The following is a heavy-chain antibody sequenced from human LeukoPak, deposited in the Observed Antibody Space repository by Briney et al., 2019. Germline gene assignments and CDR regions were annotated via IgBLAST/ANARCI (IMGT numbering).Heavy chain of an antibody. CDR2: IYYSGST. V-gene: IGHV4-59*01. CDR1: GGSISSYY. CDR3: ARGWYWGTWFDP. J-gene: IGHJ5*02. D-gene: IGHD6-19*01. Sequence: SETLSLTCTVSGGSISSYYWSWIRQPPGKGLEWIGYIYYSGSTNYNPSLKSRVTISVDTSKNQFSLKLSSVTAADTAVYYCARGWYWGTWFDPWGQGTLVTVSP.